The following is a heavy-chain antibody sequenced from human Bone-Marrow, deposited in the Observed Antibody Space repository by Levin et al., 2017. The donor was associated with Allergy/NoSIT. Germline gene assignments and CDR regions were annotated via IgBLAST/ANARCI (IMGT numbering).Heavy chain of an antibody. V-gene: IGHV3-33*01. D-gene: IGHD6-19*01. CDR3: ARDKSNGWIDY. J-gene: IGHJ4*02. CDR2: IWFDGSRE. Sequence: GGSLRLSCAPSGFTFSRSGMHWVRQAPGKGLEWVAVIWFDGSREYHADSVKGRFTISRDNSKNTLYLRMSSLRAEDTGFYYCARDKSNGWIDYWGQGTLVTVSS. CDR1: GFTFSRSG.